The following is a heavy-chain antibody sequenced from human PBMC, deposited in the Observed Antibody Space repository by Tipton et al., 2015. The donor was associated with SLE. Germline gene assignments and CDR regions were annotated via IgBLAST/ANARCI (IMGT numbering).Heavy chain of an antibody. CDR3: ASRRAAAVDY. J-gene: IGHJ4*02. V-gene: IGHV4-34*01. CDR2: INHSGST. D-gene: IGHD6-13*01. Sequence: TLSLTCAVYGGSFSGYYWSWIRQPPGKGLEWIGEINHSGSTNYNPSLKSRVTISVDTSKNQFSLKLSSVTAADTAVYYCASRRAAAVDYWGQGTLVTVSS. CDR1: GGSFSGYY.